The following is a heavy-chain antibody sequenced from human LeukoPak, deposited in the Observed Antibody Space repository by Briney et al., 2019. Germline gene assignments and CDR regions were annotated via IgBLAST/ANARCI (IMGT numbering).Heavy chain of an antibody. D-gene: IGHD2-15*01. CDR1: GNTFTGYY. CDR2: INPNSGGT. CDR3: ARRPQYCRGGACYD. J-gene: IGHJ4*02. Sequence: ASVTVSFTASGNTFTGYYMHWVRQAPGQGLEWMGWINPNSGGTNYAQKFQGRVTMTRDTSISSAYMELSRLRSDDTAVYYCARRPQYCRGGACYDWGQGTLVTVPS. V-gene: IGHV1-2*02.